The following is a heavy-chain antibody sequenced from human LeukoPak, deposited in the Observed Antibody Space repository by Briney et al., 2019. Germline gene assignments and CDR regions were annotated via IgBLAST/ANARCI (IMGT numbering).Heavy chain of an antibody. CDR2: VSAYNHNT. CDR1: GYTFTSYG. Sequence: ASVKVSCKASGYTFTSYGFSWVRQAPGEGLEWMGWVSAYNHNTNYAQKFQGRVTMTTDTSTSTAYMELRSLRSDDTAVYYCAITLVVVAATSTPHYFDYWGQGTLVTVSS. CDR3: AITLVVVAATSTPHYFDY. J-gene: IGHJ4*02. V-gene: IGHV1-18*01. D-gene: IGHD2-15*01.